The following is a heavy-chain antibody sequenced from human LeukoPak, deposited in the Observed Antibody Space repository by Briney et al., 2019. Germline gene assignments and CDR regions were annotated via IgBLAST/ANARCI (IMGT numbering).Heavy chain of an antibody. Sequence: GASVKVSCKASGYTFTGYYMHWVRQAPGQGLEWMGGIIPIFGTANYAQKFQGRVTITADESTSTAYMELSSLRSEDTAVYYCARDRVGERNDYTWFDPWGQGTLVTVSS. D-gene: IGHD3-10*01. CDR3: ARDRVGERNDYTWFDP. CDR2: IIPIFGTA. CDR1: GYTFTGYY. V-gene: IGHV1-69*13. J-gene: IGHJ5*02.